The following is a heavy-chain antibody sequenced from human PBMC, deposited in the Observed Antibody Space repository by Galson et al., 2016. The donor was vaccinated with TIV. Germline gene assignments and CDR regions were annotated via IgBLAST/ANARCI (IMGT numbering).Heavy chain of an antibody. D-gene: IGHD3-16*01. CDR1: GYTITSYA. CDR2: INAGTGDT. J-gene: IGHJ6*02. Sequence: SVKVSCKASGYTITSYAMHWVRQAPGQRFEWMGWINAGTGDTKFSQKFQGRVTLTRDTSTSTVYMGLSSLTSEDTAVYYCARDFGGSFSPFYGMDVWGQGTTFTVSS. V-gene: IGHV1-3*01. CDR3: ARDFGGSFSPFYGMDV.